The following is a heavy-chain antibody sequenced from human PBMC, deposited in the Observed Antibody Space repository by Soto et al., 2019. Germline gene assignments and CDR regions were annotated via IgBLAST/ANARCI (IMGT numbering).Heavy chain of an antibody. CDR2: ISKDGSHK. D-gene: IGHD2-21*01. CDR3: ARSRGGAVADSFDF. J-gene: IGHJ4*02. V-gene: IGHV3-30*04. CDR1: GFSFSRYA. Sequence: GGSLRLSCAASGFSFSRYAIHWVRQAPGKGLEWVAVISKDGSHKYYLESVKGRFTISRDNSKNILSLQMHSLRDEDTAVYYCARSRGGAVADSFDFWGQGTLVTVSS.